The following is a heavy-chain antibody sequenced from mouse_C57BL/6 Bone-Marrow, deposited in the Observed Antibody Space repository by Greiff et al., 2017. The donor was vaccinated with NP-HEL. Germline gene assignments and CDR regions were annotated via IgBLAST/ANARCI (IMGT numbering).Heavy chain of an antibody. V-gene: IGHV5-4*01. J-gene: IGHJ3*01. CDR3: AGRSDYYDGTAWFAY. CDR2: ISDGGSYT. D-gene: IGHD1-1*01. Sequence: EVQLVESGGGLVKPGGSLKLSCAASGFTFSSYAMSWVRQTPEKRLEWVATISDGGSYTYYPDNVKGRFTISRDNAKNNLYLQMSHLKSEDTAMYYCAGRSDYYDGTAWFAYWGQGTLVTVSA. CDR1: GFTFSSYA.